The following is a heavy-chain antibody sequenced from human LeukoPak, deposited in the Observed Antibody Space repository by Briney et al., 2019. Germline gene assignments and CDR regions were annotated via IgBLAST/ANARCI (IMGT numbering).Heavy chain of an antibody. Sequence: GGSLRLSCATSGFTFSNYWMSWVRRTPGKGLEWVANIKQDGSEKNYVDSVKGRFTISRDNAKNSLYLQMNSLRVEDTAIYYCARAIATSYWGQGSLVTVSA. J-gene: IGHJ1*01. CDR2: IKQDGSEK. CDR1: GFTFSNYW. D-gene: IGHD6-13*01. V-gene: IGHV3-7*01. CDR3: ARAIATSY.